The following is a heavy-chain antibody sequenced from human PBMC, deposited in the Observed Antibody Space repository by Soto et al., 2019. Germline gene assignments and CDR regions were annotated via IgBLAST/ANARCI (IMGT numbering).Heavy chain of an antibody. CDR3: SRDAVAGPGQGE. D-gene: IGHD6-19*01. V-gene: IGHV1-2*02. CDR2: INSKSGGT. CDR1: GYTFTGYY. Sequence: ASVKVSGRASGYTFTGYYMRWVRQAPGEGLEWMGWINSKSGGTNYAQKFQGRVTMTRGTCVRTAYMELSRLRSDGCAVYYCSRDAVAGPGQGEWGQGTRVTVSA. J-gene: IGHJ4*02.